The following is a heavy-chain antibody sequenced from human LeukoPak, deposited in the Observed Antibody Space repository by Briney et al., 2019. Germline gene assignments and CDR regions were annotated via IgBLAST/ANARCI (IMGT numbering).Heavy chain of an antibody. J-gene: IGHJ4*02. CDR1: GFTFGDYW. Sequence: GGSLRLFCAASGFTFGDYWMHWVRQAPGKGLVWVSRIISDGSSASYADSVKGRFTMSRDNAKNTLHLQMNSLRVEDTAVYYCVRDSNYHPDCWGQGTLVTVSS. D-gene: IGHD4-11*01. V-gene: IGHV3-74*01. CDR2: IISDGSSA. CDR3: VRDSNYHPDC.